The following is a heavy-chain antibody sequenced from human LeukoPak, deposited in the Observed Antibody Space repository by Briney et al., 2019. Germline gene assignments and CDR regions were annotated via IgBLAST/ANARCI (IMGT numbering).Heavy chain of an antibody. CDR1: GFTFSSYV. CDR2: ISGSGGGT. Sequence: PGGSLRLSCAASGFTFSSYVMSWVGQAPGQGLEWVSAISGSGGGTYYADPVKGRFTISRDNSKNTMYLQTDRFRAAGPAVYYCARVRDAFDIWGQGTMVTVSS. V-gene: IGHV3-23*01. CDR3: ARVRDAFDI. J-gene: IGHJ3*02.